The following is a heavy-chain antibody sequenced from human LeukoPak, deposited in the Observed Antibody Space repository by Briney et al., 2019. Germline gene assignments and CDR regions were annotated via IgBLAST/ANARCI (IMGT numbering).Heavy chain of an antibody. CDR3: ARGGGLDV. CDR1: GFTFSSYW. V-gene: IGHV3-7*03. D-gene: IGHD3-16*01. Sequence: EGSLTLSCAASGFTFSSYWMNWARQAPGKGLEWVASINHNGNVNYYVDSVKGRFTMSRYNAKNSLYLQMSNFRAEETAVYFCARGGGLDVWGQGDTVTVSS. CDR2: INHNGNVN. J-gene: IGHJ6*02.